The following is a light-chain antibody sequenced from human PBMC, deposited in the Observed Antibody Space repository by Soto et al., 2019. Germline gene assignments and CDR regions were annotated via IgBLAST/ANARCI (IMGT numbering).Light chain of an antibody. Sequence: EIVMTQSPATLSVSPGERATLSCRASQSVSSNLAWYQQKPGQAPRLLIYAASVRPTGVPARFSGSGSGTEFTLTISSLRSEDFAVYYCQQYDERPPILSFGGGTKVEIK. V-gene: IGKV3-15*01. J-gene: IGKJ4*01. CDR1: QSVSSN. CDR2: AAS. CDR3: QQYDERPPILS.